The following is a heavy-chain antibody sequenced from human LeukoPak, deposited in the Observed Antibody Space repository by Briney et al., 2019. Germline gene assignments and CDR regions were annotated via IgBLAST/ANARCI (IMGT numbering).Heavy chain of an antibody. V-gene: IGHV3-30-3*01. CDR3: ARGSNWFYYYYTMDV. Sequence: GGSLRLSCAASGFTFSSYAMHWVRQAPGEGLEWVAVISYDETNKYYPDSVKGRFTISRVNSKNTLYLQMNSLRPEDTAVYYCARGSNWFYYYYTMDVWGQGTTVTVSS. CDR2: ISYDETNK. D-gene: IGHD6-13*01. J-gene: IGHJ6*02. CDR1: GFTFSSYA.